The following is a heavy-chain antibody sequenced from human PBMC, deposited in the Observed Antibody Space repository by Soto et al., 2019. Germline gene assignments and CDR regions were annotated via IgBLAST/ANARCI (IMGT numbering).Heavy chain of an antibody. CDR3: ARRRYSSGWYNDAFDI. V-gene: IGHV5-51*01. D-gene: IGHD6-19*01. CDR2: IYPGDSDT. CDR1: GYSFTSYW. J-gene: IGHJ3*02. Sequence: ESLKISCKGSGYSFTSYWIGWVRQMPGKGLEWMGIIYPGDSDTRYSPSFQGQVTISADKSISTAYLQWSSLKASDTAMYYCARRRYSSGWYNDAFDIWGQGTTVTVSS.